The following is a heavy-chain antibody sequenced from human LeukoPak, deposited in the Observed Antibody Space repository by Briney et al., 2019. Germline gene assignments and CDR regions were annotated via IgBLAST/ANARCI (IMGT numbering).Heavy chain of an antibody. CDR1: GFTFSNYG. CDR3: AKDRGYCTCTSCRGVDY. D-gene: IGHD2-2*01. CDR2: ISYDGSNK. J-gene: IGHJ4*02. V-gene: IGHV3-30*18. Sequence: GRSLRLSCAASGFTFSNYGMHWVRQAPGKGLEWVAVISYDGSNKYYADSVKGRFTISRDNSKNTLYLQMNSLRAEDTAVYYCAKDRGYCTCTSCRGVDYLGQGTLVTVSS.